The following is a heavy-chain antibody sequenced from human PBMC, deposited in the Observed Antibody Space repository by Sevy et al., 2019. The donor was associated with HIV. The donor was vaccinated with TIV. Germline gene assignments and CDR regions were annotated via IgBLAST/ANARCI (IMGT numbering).Heavy chain of an antibody. CDR2: ISSSGGST. D-gene: IGHD3-22*01. Sequence: GGSLRLSCAASGFTFSSYAMSWVRQAPGKGLEWVSSISSSGGSTYYADSVKGRFTISRDNSNNILDLQMNSLRADDTAVYYCAKEDTSGFYWGQGTLATVSS. V-gene: IGHV3-23*01. J-gene: IGHJ4*02. CDR1: GFTFSSYA. CDR3: AKEDTSGFY.